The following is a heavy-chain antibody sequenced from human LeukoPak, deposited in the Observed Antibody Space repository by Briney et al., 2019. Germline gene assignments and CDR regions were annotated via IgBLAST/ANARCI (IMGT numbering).Heavy chain of an antibody. CDR2: ISAYNGNT. D-gene: IGHD6-19*01. V-gene: IGHV1-18*01. Sequence: ASVKVSCKASGYTFTSYGISWVRQAPGQGLEWMGWISAYNGNTNYAQKLQGRVTMTTDTSTSTAYMELRSLRSDDTAVYYCARGSFSSGWYPSFDCWGQGTLVTVSS. CDR1: GYTFTSYG. J-gene: IGHJ4*02. CDR3: ARGSFSSGWYPSFDC.